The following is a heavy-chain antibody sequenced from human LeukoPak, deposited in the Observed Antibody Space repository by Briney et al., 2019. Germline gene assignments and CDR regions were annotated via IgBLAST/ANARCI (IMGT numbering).Heavy chain of an antibody. CDR1: NGSMRSYY. V-gene: IGHV4-4*07. Sequence: SETLSLTCSVSNGSMRSYYWTWIRQPAGKGLEWVGRLFDARKVNYSPSLGGRVTMSMDTSKNQFSLRMTSVTAADTAVYYCARGFQGVYDYWGQGALVIVSS. CDR3: ARGFQGVYDY. CDR2: LFDARKV. J-gene: IGHJ4*02. D-gene: IGHD5/OR15-5a*01.